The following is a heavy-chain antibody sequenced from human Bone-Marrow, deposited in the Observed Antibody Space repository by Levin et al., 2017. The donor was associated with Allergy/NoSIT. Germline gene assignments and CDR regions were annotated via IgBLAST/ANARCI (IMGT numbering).Heavy chain of an antibody. CDR2: IKEDGSEK. Sequence: GASVKVSCAASEFTFSYYWMSWVRQAPGKGLEWVASIKEDGSEKRYMDSVRGRFTISRDNAKNSLYLQMSGLRAEDTAVYYCGRGAGWWDYWGQGTLVTVSS. V-gene: IGHV3-7*01. D-gene: IGHD2-15*01. CDR1: EFTFSYYW. CDR3: GRGAGWWDY. J-gene: IGHJ4*02.